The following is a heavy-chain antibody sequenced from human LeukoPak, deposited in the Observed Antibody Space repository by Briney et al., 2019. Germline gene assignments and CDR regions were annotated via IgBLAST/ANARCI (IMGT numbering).Heavy chain of an antibody. CDR1: GFTFSSYS. Sequence: PGGSLRLSCAASGFTFSSYSMNWVRQAPGKGLEWVSSISRSSSYIYYADSVKGRFTISRDNAKNSLYLQMNSLRAEDTAVYYCARVPSTLLWFGELLSEWARPEYYMDVWGKGTTVTISS. V-gene: IGHV3-21*01. D-gene: IGHD3-10*01. CDR3: ARVPSTLLWFGELLSEWARPEYYMDV. CDR2: ISRSSSYI. J-gene: IGHJ6*03.